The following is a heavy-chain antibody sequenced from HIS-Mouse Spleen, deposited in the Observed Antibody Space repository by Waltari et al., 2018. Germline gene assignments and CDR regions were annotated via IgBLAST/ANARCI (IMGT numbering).Heavy chain of an antibody. V-gene: IGHV4-31*03. D-gene: IGHD6-6*01. CDR3: ARDRPPGAFDI. CDR1: GGSISSGGYY. Sequence: EYMSLTCTVSGGSISSGGYYWSWIRQHPGKGLEWIGYIYYSGSTYYNPSLKSRVTISVDTSKNQFSLKLSSVTAADTAVYYCARDRPPGAFDIWGQGTMVTVSS. J-gene: IGHJ3*02. CDR2: IYYSGST.